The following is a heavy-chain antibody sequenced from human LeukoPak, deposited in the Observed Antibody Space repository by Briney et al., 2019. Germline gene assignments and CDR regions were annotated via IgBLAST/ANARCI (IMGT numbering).Heavy chain of an antibody. CDR2: ISSSSYI. CDR3: ATEADSRGGSY. J-gene: IGHJ4*02. V-gene: IGHV3-21*01. Sequence: GGSLRLSCAASGFTFSSYSMNWVRQAPGKGLEWVSSISSSSYIYYADSVKGRFTISRDNAKNTLYLQMNSLRAEDTAVYYCATEADSRGGSYWGQGTLVTVSS. CDR1: GFTFSSYS. D-gene: IGHD6-13*01.